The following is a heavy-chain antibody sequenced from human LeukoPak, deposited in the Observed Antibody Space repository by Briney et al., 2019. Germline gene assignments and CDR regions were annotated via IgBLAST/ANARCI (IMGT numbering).Heavy chain of an antibody. Sequence: ASVKVSCKASGYTFTSYDINWVRQATGQGLEWMGWMNPNSGNTGYAQKFQGRVTMTRNTSISTAYMELSSLRSEDTAVYYCARGRRGRQGDYYYYYMDVWGKGTTVTVSS. CDR3: ARGRRGRQGDYYYYYMDV. J-gene: IGHJ6*03. V-gene: IGHV1-8*01. D-gene: IGHD1-1*01. CDR1: GYTFTSYD. CDR2: MNPNSGNT.